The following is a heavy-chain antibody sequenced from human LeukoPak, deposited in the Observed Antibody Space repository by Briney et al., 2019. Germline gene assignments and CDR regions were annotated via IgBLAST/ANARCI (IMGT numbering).Heavy chain of an antibody. D-gene: IGHD1/OR15-1a*01. J-gene: IGHJ4*02. CDR1: GFTVSSNY. Sequence: GGSLRLSCAASGFTVSSNYMSWVRQAPGKGLEWVSSISSSSSYVYYADSVKGRFTISRDNAKNSLYLQMNSLRAEDTALYYCARENWYKFDYWGQGTLVTVSS. V-gene: IGHV3-21*01. CDR3: ARENWYKFDY. CDR2: ISSSSSYV.